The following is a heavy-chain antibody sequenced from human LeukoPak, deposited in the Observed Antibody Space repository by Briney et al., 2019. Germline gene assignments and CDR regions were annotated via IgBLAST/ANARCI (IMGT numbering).Heavy chain of an antibody. D-gene: IGHD3-22*01. CDR2: INPNSGGT. Sequence: ASAKVSCKASGYTFTGYYMHWVRQAPGQGLEWMGWINPNSGGTNYAQKFQGRVTMTRDTSISTAYMELSRLRSDDTAVYYCARSLRSYDSSGYYPMKYWGQGTLVTVSS. V-gene: IGHV1-2*02. J-gene: IGHJ4*02. CDR1: GYTFTGYY. CDR3: ARSLRSYDSSGYYPMKY.